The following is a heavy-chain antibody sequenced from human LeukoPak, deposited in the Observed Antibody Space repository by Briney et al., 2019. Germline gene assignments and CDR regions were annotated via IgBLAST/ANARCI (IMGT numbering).Heavy chain of an antibody. J-gene: IGHJ4*02. D-gene: IGHD5-18*01. CDR1: GGSISSHY. V-gene: IGHV4-59*11. CDR3: ATIKRGSIFGYFDF. CDR2: LFDSVNT. Sequence: PSETLSLTCTVPGGSISSHYWSRIKQPPGKGLEWIAYLFDSVNTKDNPSLQSRLTLSADTSKNQFSLRLSSVTAADTAVYYCATIKRGSIFGYFDFWGQGIKVTVSS.